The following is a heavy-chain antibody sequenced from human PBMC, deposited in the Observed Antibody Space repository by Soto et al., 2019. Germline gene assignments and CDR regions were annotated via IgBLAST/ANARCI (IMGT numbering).Heavy chain of an antibody. CDR1: GFTFSSYS. J-gene: IGHJ3*02. Sequence: EVQLVESGGGLVQPGGSLRLSCAASGFTFSSYSMNWVRQAPGKGLEWVSYISSSSSTIYYADSVKGRFTISRDNAKNSLYLQMNSLRAEDTAVYYCARVFYSGYESDASDIWGQGTMVTVSS. CDR2: ISSSSSTI. CDR3: ARVFYSGYESDASDI. V-gene: IGHV3-48*01. D-gene: IGHD5-12*01.